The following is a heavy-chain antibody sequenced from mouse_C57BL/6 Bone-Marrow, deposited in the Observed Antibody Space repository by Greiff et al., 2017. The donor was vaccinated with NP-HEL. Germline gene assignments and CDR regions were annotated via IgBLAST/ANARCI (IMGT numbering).Heavy chain of an antibody. Sequence: QVQLQQPGAELVRPGSSVKLSCKASGYTFTSYWMHWVKQRPIQGLEWIGNIDPSDSDTHYNQKFKDKATLTVDKSSSTAYMQLSSLTSEDSAVYYCARGRGNFVYWGQGTTLTVSS. J-gene: IGHJ2*01. CDR1: GYTFTSYW. V-gene: IGHV1-52*01. D-gene: IGHD1-1*01. CDR2: IDPSDSDT. CDR3: ARGRGNFVY.